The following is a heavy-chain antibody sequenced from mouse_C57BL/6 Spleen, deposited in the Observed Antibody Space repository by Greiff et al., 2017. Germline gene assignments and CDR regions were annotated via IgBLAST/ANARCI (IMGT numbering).Heavy chain of an antibody. CDR2: IYPYNGVS. D-gene: IGHD1-1*01. CDR1: GYSFTGYY. Sequence: VQLQQSGPELVKPGASVKISCKASGYSFTGYYMHWVKQSHGNILDWIGYIYPYNGVSSSNRKFKGKATLTVDTSSSTAYMELRSLTSEYSAVYYCASTVVATDYAMDYWGQGTSVTVSS. CDR3: ASTVVATDYAMDY. V-gene: IGHV1-31*01. J-gene: IGHJ4*01.